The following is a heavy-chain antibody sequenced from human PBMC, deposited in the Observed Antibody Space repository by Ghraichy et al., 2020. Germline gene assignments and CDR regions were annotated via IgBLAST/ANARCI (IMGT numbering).Heavy chain of an antibody. CDR3: ARVPGTTVDY. J-gene: IGHJ4*02. D-gene: IGHD1-7*01. V-gene: IGHV4-39*07. CDR1: GGSIGSSNFY. CDR2: IYYSGST. Sequence: SETLSLTCSVSGGSIGSSNFYLGWIRQPPGKGLEWIGHIYYSGSTYYNPSLKSRVTISADTSKNQFSLKLRSVTAADTAFYYCARVPGTTVDYWGQGILVTVSS.